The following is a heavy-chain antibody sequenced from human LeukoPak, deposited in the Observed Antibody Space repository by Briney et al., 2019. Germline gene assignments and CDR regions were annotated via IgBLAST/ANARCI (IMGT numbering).Heavy chain of an antibody. Sequence: PSETLSLTCTVSGGSISSYYWSWIRQPPGKGLEWIGYIYYSGSTNYNPSLKSRVTISVDTSKNQFSLKLSSVTAADTAVYYCATEKAVDGTFLDYWGQGTLVTVSS. D-gene: IGHD6-19*01. CDR1: GGSISSYY. V-gene: IGHV4-59*08. J-gene: IGHJ4*02. CDR3: ATEKAVDGTFLDY. CDR2: IYYSGST.